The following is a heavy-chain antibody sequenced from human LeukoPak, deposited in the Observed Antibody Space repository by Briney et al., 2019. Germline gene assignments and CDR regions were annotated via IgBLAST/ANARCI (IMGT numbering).Heavy chain of an antibody. CDR1: GFTFSSYW. D-gene: IGHD6-19*01. J-gene: IGHJ4*02. CDR3: ARATQWLVSPFDY. CDR2: INSDGSST. Sequence: GGSLRPSCAASGFTFSSYWMHWVRQVPGKGLVWVSRINSDGSSTSYADSVKGRFTISRDNAKNTLYLQMNSLRAEDTAVYYCARATQWLVSPFDYWGQGTLVTVSS. V-gene: IGHV3-74*01.